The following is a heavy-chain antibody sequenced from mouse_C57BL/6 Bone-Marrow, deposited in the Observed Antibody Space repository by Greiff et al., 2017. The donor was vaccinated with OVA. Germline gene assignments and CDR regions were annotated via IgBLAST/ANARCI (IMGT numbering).Heavy chain of an antibody. Sequence: EVKLVESGPGLVKPSQSLSLTCSVTGYSITSGYYWNWIRQFPGNKLEWMGYISYDGSNNYNPSLKNRISITRDTSKNQFFLKLNSVTTEDTATYYGARALYSNYCYAMDYWGQGTSVTVSS. D-gene: IGHD2-5*01. CDR2: ISYDGSN. V-gene: IGHV3-6*01. CDR3: ARALYSNYCYAMDY. CDR1: GYSITSGYY. J-gene: IGHJ4*01.